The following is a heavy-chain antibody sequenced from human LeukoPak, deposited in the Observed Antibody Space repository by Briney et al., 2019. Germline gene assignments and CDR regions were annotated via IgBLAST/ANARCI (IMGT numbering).Heavy chain of an antibody. CDR1: DGSICSYY. CDR3: VCGYYSRGDY. D-gene: IGHD2/OR15-2a*01. CDR2: IYYTGST. Sequence: SETLSLTCTVSDGSICSYYWSWIRQPPGKGLEWIGTIYYTGSTYYNPSLKSRVTISIDTSKNQFSLGLKLSSATAAETAVYYCVCGYYSRGDYWGQGTLVTVSS. V-gene: IGHV4-59*04. J-gene: IGHJ4*02.